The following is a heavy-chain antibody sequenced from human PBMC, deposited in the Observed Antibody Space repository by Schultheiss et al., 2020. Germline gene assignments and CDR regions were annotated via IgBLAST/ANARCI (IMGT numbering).Heavy chain of an antibody. Sequence: SQTLSLTCAVYGGSFSGYYWSWIRQPPGKGLEWIGEINHSGSTNYNPSLKSRVTTSVDASKNQFSLKLSSVTAADTAVYYCASIMRWGYYYGMDVWGQGTTVTVSS. J-gene: IGHJ6*02. CDR3: ASIMRWGYYYGMDV. CDR1: GGSFSGYY. D-gene: IGHD3-16*01. CDR2: INHSGST. V-gene: IGHV4-34*01.